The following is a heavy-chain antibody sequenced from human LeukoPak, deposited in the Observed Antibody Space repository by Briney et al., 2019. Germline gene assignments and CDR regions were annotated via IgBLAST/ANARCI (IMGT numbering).Heavy chain of an antibody. CDR1: GGSISSSSYY. D-gene: IGHD3-22*01. CDR3: ARKQYYYDSSGYSNWFDP. Sequence: SETLSLTCTVSGGSISSSSYYWGWIRQPPGKGLEWIGSIYYSGSTNYNPSLKSRVTISVDTSKNQFSLKLSSVTAADTAVYYCARKQYYYDSSGYSNWFDPWGQGTLVTVSS. J-gene: IGHJ5*02. V-gene: IGHV4-39*01. CDR2: IYYSGST.